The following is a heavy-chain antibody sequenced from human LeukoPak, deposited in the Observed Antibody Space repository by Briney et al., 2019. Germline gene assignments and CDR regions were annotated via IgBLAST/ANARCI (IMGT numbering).Heavy chain of an antibody. Sequence: SETLSLTCAVSGGSIRSGSYYWSWIRQPAGKGLEWIGRIYTSGSTNYNPSLKSRVTISVDTSKNQFSLKLSSVTAADTAVYYCARVRRYCSGGSCYSGWFDPWGQGTLVTVSS. CDR3: ARVRRYCSGGSCYSGWFDP. CDR1: GGSIRSGSYY. J-gene: IGHJ5*02. CDR2: IYTSGST. V-gene: IGHV4-61*02. D-gene: IGHD2-15*01.